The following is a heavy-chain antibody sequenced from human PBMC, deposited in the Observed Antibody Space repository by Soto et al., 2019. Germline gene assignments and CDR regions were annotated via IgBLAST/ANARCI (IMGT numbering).Heavy chain of an antibody. Sequence: EVQLVDSGGGLVQPGRSLRLSCTASGFTFGDYAMIWVRQAPGKGLEWVGYITSKNYGGTTEYAAYVKGRFAISRDDSKSIVYLQMNSLKTEDTAIYYCTRLPPARRGYCSGGSCYPLDYWGQGTLVTVSA. V-gene: IGHV3-49*04. D-gene: IGHD2-15*01. CDR1: GFTFGDYA. CDR2: ITSKNYGGTT. J-gene: IGHJ4*02. CDR3: TRLPPARRGYCSGGSCYPLDY.